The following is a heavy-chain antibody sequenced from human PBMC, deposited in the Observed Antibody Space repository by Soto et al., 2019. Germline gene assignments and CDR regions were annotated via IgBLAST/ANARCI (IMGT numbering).Heavy chain of an antibody. D-gene: IGHD3-22*01. CDR2: IKSKTDGGTT. CDR1: GFTFSNAC. CDR3: TTDSYSTIIIVRFDY. Sequence: LRISCAASGFTFSNACINWVRQAPGKGLEWVGRIKSKTDGGTTDYAEPVKGRFAISRDDSNNMVYLQMNSLKIEDTAVYYCTTDSYSTIIIVRFDYWGHGTLVTVSS. J-gene: IGHJ4*01. V-gene: IGHV3-15*07.